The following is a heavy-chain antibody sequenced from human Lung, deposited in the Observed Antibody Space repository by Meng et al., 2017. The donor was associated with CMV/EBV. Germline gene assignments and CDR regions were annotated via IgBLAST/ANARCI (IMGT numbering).Heavy chain of an antibody. CDR3: AKDGGYCSSTSCYLIPTYYYYYGMDV. CDR2: ISWDGAST. V-gene: IGHV3-43*01. Sequence: GEXXKISCAASGFTFDDYTMHWVRQVPGKGLEWVSLISWDGASTNYADSVKGRFTISRDNDKNSLFLQMNSLRAEDTAVYYCAKDGGYCSSTSCYLIPTYYYYYGMDVXGQGXTVTVSS. D-gene: IGHD2-2*01. J-gene: IGHJ6*02. CDR1: GFTFDDYT.